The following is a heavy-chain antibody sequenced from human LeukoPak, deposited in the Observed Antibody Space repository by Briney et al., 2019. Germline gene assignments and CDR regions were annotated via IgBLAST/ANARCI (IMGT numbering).Heavy chain of an antibody. CDR2: IYYSGST. Sequence: SETLSLTCTVSRASISIYYRSWIRQPPGKGLEWIGYIYYSGSTNYNPSLKGRVTMSVDTSKNQFSLRLSSVTAADTAVYYCARGSDFGDYWGQGTLVTVSS. V-gene: IGHV4-59*01. J-gene: IGHJ4*02. D-gene: IGHD4-17*01. CDR3: ARGSDFGDY. CDR1: RASISIYY.